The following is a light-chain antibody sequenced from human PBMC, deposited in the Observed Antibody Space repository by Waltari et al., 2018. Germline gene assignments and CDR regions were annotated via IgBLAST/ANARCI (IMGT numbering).Light chain of an antibody. CDR3: QQYNDTPLPT. CDR1: QGVSSG. V-gene: IGKV3D-15*01. CDR2: GAS. Sequence: EIVLTQSPGTLTASPGDKVTLSCRASQGVSSGLAWYHQKPGQSPRLLFYGASARATGIPARFSGRGSGTDFTLTISSLESEDSGVYYCQQYNDTPLPTFGQGTKVEI. J-gene: IGKJ1*01.